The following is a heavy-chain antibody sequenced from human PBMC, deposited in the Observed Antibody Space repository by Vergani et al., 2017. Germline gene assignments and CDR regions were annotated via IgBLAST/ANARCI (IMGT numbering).Heavy chain of an antibody. V-gene: IGHV1-69*01. D-gene: IGHD3-9*01. CDR3: ARANYDILTGYYRAYYYGMDV. Sequence: QVQLVQSGAEVKKPGSSVKVSCKASGGTFSSYAISWVRQAPGQGLEWMGGIIPIFGTANYAQKFQGRITITADESTSTAYMELSSLRSEGTAVYYCARANYDILTGYYRAYYYGMDVWGQGTTVTVSS. CDR1: GGTFSSYA. J-gene: IGHJ6*02. CDR2: IIPIFGTA.